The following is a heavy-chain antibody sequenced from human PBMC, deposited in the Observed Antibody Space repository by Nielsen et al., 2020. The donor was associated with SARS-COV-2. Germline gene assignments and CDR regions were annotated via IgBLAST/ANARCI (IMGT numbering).Heavy chain of an antibody. Sequence: ASVKVSCKASDYSFTTFGIHWVRPTPGQGLEWMGWISTHNGHTAYAQNLQGRVTMTTDTSTSTAYVELRSLSSDDTAVYYCARGGDTSLVPYFNGLDVWGQGTTVTVSS. D-gene: IGHD5-18*01. J-gene: IGHJ6*02. V-gene: IGHV1-18*01. CDR1: DYSFTTFG. CDR2: ISTHNGHT. CDR3: ARGGDTSLVPYFNGLDV.